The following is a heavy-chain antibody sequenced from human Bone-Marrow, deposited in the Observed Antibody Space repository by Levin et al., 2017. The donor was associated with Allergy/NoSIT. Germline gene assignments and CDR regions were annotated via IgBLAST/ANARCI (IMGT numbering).Heavy chain of an antibody. CDR1: GYTFTGYL. CDR2: ISPNSGGT. Sequence: HGESLKISCKTSGYTFTGYLLHWVRQAPGQGLEWMGYISPNSGGTNYDQRFQGRVTMTRDTSIDTAYMELSRLTSDDTAVYYCARVAEEGPWGQGTLVTVSS. J-gene: IGHJ5*02. CDR3: ARVAEEGP. V-gene: IGHV1-2*02.